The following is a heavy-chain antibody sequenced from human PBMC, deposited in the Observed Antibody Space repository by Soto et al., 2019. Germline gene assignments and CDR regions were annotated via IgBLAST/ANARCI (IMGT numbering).Heavy chain of an antibody. CDR3: ARLQAAAGDNDLTFDY. Sequence: GESLKISCKGSGYSFTSYWISWVRQMPGKGLEWMGRIDPSDSYTNYSPSFQGHVTISADKSISTAYLQWSSLKASDTAMHYCARLQAAAGDNDLTFDYWGQGTLVTVSS. V-gene: IGHV5-10-1*01. J-gene: IGHJ4*02. CDR1: GYSFTSYW. CDR2: IDPSDSYT. D-gene: IGHD6-13*01.